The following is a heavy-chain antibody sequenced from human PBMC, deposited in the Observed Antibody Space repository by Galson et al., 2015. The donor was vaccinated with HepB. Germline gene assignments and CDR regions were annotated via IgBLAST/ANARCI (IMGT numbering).Heavy chain of an antibody. CDR1: GFTFSDYY. CDR2: ISSSSSYT. CDR3: AREGYDFWSGYYTRDNWFDP. V-gene: IGHV3-11*06. D-gene: IGHD3-3*01. Sequence: SLRLSCAASGFTFSDYYMSWIRQAPGKGLEWVSYISSSSSYTNYADSVKGRFTISRDNAKNSLYLQMNSLIAEDTAVYYCAREGYDFWSGYYTRDNWFDPWGQGTLVTVSS. J-gene: IGHJ5*02.